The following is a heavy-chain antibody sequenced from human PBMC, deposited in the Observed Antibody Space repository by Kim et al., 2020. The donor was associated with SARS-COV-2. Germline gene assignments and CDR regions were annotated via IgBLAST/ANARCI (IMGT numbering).Heavy chain of an antibody. J-gene: IGHJ4*02. V-gene: IGHV3-23*01. CDR3: AKDGYYYDSSGYHYGDY. D-gene: IGHD3-22*01. CDR1: GFTFSSYA. Sequence: GGSLRLSCAASGFTFSSYAMSWVRQAPGKGLEWVSAISGSGGSTYYADSVKGRFTISRDNSKNTLYLQMNSLRAEDTAVYYCAKDGYYYDSSGYHYGDYWGQGTLVTVSS. CDR2: ISGSGGST.